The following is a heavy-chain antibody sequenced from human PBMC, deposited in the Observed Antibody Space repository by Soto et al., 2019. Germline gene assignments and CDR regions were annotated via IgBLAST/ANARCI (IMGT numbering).Heavy chain of an antibody. CDR1: GYTFTSYQ. V-gene: IGHV1-18*01. Sequence: GASVKVSCKASGYTFTSYQINCVRQAPGQGLEWMGWISAYNGNTNYAQKLQGRVTMTTDTSTSTAYMELRSLSSDDTAVYYCARDAPPADYWGQGTLVTVSS. CDR3: ARDAPPADY. CDR2: ISAYNGNT. J-gene: IGHJ4*02.